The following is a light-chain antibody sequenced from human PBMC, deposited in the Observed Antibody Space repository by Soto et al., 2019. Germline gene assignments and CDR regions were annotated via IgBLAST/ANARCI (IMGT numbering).Light chain of an antibody. Sequence: DIQLTQSPSFLSASVGDRITITCRASQDIASYLAWFQQKPGKAPELLMFAASTLRDGVPSRFSGRRSGTEYTLTVSSLQPEDFATYYWQQLYNYPRTVGLGTKVDIK. J-gene: IGKJ1*01. V-gene: IGKV1-9*01. CDR1: QDIASY. CDR3: QQLYNYPRT. CDR2: AAS.